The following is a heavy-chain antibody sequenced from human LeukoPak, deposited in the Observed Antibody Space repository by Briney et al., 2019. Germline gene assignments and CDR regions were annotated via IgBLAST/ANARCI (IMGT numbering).Heavy chain of an antibody. Sequence: GGSLRLSCAASGFTFSSFAMHWVRQAPGKGLEWVAVISYDGSNKYYADSVKGRFTISRDNSKNTLYLQMNSLRAEDTAVYYCCREVWGSYRWFDYRGQGTLVTVSS. J-gene: IGHJ4*02. CDR1: GFTFSSFA. CDR3: CREVWGSYRWFDY. V-gene: IGHV3-30*04. D-gene: IGHD3-16*02. CDR2: ISYDGSNK.